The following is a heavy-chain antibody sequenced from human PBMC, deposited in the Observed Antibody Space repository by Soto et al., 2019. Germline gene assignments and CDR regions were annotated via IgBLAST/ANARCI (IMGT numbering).Heavy chain of an antibody. Sequence: SETLSLTCAVYGGSFSGYYWSCIRQPPGKGLERIGEINHSGSTNYNPSLKSRVTISVETSKNQFSLKLSSVTAADTAVYCCGRDRYSSRWYSSHYGMDVWGQGTTVTVSS. D-gene: IGHD6-13*01. V-gene: IGHV4-34*01. J-gene: IGHJ6*02. CDR1: GGSFSGYY. CDR2: INHSGST. CDR3: GRDRYSSRWYSSHYGMDV.